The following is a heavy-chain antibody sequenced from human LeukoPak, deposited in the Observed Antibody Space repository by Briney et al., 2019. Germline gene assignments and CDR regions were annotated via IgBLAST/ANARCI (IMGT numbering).Heavy chain of an antibody. CDR1: GFTFSSYW. Sequence: GGSLRLSCAASGFTFSSYWMSWVRQAPGKGLEWVANIKQDGSEKYYVDSVKGRFTISRDNAKNSLYLQMNSLRAEDTAVYYCARVNTPTYYYDSSVLASRYFDYWGQGTLVTVSS. CDR3: ARVNTPTYYYDSSVLASRYFDY. J-gene: IGHJ4*02. V-gene: IGHV3-7*01. CDR2: IKQDGSEK. D-gene: IGHD3-22*01.